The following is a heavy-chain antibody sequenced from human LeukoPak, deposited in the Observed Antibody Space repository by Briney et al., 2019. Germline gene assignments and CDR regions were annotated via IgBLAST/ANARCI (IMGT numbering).Heavy chain of an antibody. Sequence: SETLSLTCAVYGGSFSGCYCRWMRQPPPKGLEGCVGSNHSGSTNYNPSLKSRVTISVDTSKNQFSLKLSSVTAADTAVYYCARSSYCSGGSCASYYYYYYMDVWGKGTTVTVSS. CDR1: GGSFSGCY. CDR2: SNHSGST. D-gene: IGHD2-15*01. CDR3: ARSSYCSGGSCASYYYYYYMDV. V-gene: IGHV4-34*01. J-gene: IGHJ6*03.